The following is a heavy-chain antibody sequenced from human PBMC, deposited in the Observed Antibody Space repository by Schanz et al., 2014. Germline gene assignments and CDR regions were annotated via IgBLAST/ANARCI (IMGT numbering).Heavy chain of an antibody. CDR3: ARPALWFGDNCFDP. CDR2: IKSDGSST. V-gene: IGHV3-74*02. D-gene: IGHD3-10*01. CDR1: GFTFSSHW. Sequence: VQLVESGGGLVQPGGSLRLSCAASGFTFSSHWMHWVRQVPGKGLVWVSRIKSDGSSTSYADSVKGRFTISRDNAKNTLYLQMNSLRAEDTAVYYCARPALWFGDNCFDPWGQGTLVTVSS. J-gene: IGHJ5*02.